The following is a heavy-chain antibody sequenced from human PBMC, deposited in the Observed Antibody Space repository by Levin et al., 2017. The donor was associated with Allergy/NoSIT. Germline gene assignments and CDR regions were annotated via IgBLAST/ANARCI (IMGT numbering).Heavy chain of an antibody. J-gene: IGHJ3*02. CDR2: IYYSGST. V-gene: IGHV4-39*07. D-gene: IGHD3-22*01. Sequence: SQTLSLTCTVSGGSISSSSYYWGWIRQPPGKGLEWIGSIYYSGSTYYNPSLKSRVTISVDTSKNQFSLKLSSVTAADTAVYYCAAYYYDSSGTLDAFDIWGQGTMVTVSS. CDR3: AAYYYDSSGTLDAFDI. CDR1: GGSISSSSYY.